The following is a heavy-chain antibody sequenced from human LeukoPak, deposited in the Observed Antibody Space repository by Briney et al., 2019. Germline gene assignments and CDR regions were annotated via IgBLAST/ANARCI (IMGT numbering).Heavy chain of an antibody. Sequence: GGSLRLSCAASGFTVSSNYMSWVRQAPGKGLEWVSVIYSGGSTYYADSVKGRFTISRDNPKNTLYLQMNSLRAEDTAVYYCAREGLDSGYENWGQGTLVTVSS. CDR3: AREGLDSGYEN. J-gene: IGHJ4*02. CDR1: GFTVSSNY. D-gene: IGHD5-12*01. V-gene: IGHV3-53*01. CDR2: IYSGGST.